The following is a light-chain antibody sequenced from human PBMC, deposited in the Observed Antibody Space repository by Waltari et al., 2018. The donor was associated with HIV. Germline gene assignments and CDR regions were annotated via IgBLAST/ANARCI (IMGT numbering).Light chain of an antibody. CDR2: AAS. CDR1: QGLSYY. V-gene: IGKV1-27*01. Sequence: DIQMTQSPSSLSASVGDRVTITCRASQGLSYYLAWYQQSPGRVPKLLIYAASALQSGAPSRFSGSGSGTDFTLTITNLQPEDVATYYCQQYSSVPLTFGGGTKVEV. CDR3: QQYSSVPLT. J-gene: IGKJ4*01.